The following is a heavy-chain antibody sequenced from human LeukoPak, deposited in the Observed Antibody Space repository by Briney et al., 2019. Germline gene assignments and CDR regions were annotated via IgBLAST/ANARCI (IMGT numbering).Heavy chain of an antibody. CDR1: GFSVSYNY. D-gene: IGHD3-16*01. Sequence: GGSLRLSCAASGFSVSYNYMSWVRQAPGKGLEWVSGIYSGGRTYYADSVKGRFTISRDISENTLTLHMISLRAEAPAAYSFARVGDGPFDMWGQGTMVIVSS. CDR3: ARVGDGPFDM. CDR2: IYSGGRT. V-gene: IGHV3-53*01. J-gene: IGHJ3*02.